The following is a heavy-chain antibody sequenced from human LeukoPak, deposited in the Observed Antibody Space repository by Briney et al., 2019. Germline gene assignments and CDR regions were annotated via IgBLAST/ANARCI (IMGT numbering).Heavy chain of an antibody. CDR3: ARGTEYYDFWSGYDGLTPFDY. CDR2: INPNSGGT. CDR1: GYTFTGYY. D-gene: IGHD3-3*01. V-gene: IGHV1-2*02. J-gene: IGHJ4*02. Sequence: GASVKVSCKASGYTFTGYYMHWVRQAPGQGLEWMGWINPNSGGTNYAQKFQGRVTMTRDTSISTAYMELSRLRSDDTAVYYCARGTEYYDFWSGYDGLTPFDYWGQGTLVTVSS.